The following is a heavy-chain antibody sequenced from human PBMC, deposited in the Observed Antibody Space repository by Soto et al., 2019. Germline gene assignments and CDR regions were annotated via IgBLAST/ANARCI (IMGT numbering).Heavy chain of an antibody. CDR2: IWYDGSNK. V-gene: IGHV3-33*01. J-gene: IGHJ6*03. Sequence: GGSLRLSCAASGFTFSSYGMHWVRQAPGKGLEWVAVIWYDGSNKYYADSVKGRFTISRDNSKNTLYLKMNSLRAEDTAVYYCARTRPDYYYMDVWGKGTTVTVSS. D-gene: IGHD2-2*01. CDR1: GFTFSSYG. CDR3: ARTRPDYYYMDV.